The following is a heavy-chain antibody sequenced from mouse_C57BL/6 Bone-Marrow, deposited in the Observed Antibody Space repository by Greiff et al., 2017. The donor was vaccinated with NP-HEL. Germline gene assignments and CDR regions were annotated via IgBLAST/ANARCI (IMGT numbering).Heavy chain of an antibody. CDR2: IRNKANGYTT. CDR1: GFTFTDYY. V-gene: IGHV7-3*01. D-gene: IGHD2-12*01. Sequence: EVQRVESGGGLVQPGGSLSLSCAASGFTFTDYYMSWVRQPPGKALEWLGFIRNKANGYTTEYSASVKGRFTISRDNSQSILYLQMNALRAEDSATYYWARYRRPYYAMDYWGQGTSVTVSS. J-gene: IGHJ4*01. CDR3: ARYRRPYYAMDY.